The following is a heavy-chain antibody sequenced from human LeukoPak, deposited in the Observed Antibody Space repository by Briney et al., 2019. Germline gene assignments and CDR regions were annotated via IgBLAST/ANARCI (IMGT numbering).Heavy chain of an antibody. V-gene: IGHV3-30*04. D-gene: IGHD2-2*01. J-gene: IGHJ4*02. Sequence: GGSLRLSCAASGFTFSSYAMHWVRQAPGKGLEWVAVISYDGSNKYYADFVKGRFTTSRDNSKNTLYLQMNSLRAEDTAVYYCARVPRSSTSTIGVVPAAHSIRGDYWGQGTLVTVSS. CDR3: ARVPRSSTSTIGVVPAAHSIRGDY. CDR2: ISYDGSNK. CDR1: GFTFSSYA.